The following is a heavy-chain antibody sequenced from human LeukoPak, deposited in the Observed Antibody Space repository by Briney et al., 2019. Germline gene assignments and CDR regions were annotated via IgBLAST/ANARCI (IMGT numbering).Heavy chain of an antibody. CDR2: IYYSGST. CDR1: NSSITRGYY. CDR3: AREPRSFSSGYWGIEDAFDI. Sequence: PSETLSLTCNVSNSSITRGYYWGWIRQVPGKGLEWIGSIYYSGSTNLNPSLKSRVTISVDTSKNQFSLKLSSVTAADTAVYYCAREPRSFSSGYWGIEDAFDIWGQGTMVTVSS. D-gene: IGHD3-22*01. J-gene: IGHJ3*02. V-gene: IGHV4-38-2*02.